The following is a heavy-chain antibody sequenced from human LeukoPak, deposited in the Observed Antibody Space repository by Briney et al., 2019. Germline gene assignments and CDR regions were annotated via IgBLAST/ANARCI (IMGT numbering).Heavy chain of an antibody. Sequence: SVKVSRKASGGTFSSYAISWVRQAPGQGLEWMGRIIPIFGTANYAQKFQGRVTITTDESTSTAYMELRSLRSDDTAVYYCARAAPLSYGYTAWGQGTLVTVSS. J-gene: IGHJ5*02. D-gene: IGHD5-18*01. V-gene: IGHV1-69*05. CDR1: GGTFSSYA. CDR2: IIPIFGTA. CDR3: ARAAPLSYGYTA.